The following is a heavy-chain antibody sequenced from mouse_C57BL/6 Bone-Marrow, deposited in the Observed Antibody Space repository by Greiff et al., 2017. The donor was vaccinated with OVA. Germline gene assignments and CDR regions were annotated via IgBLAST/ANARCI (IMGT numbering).Heavy chain of an antibody. CDR2: IDPENGDT. CDR1: GFNIKDDY. Sequence: VQLQQSGAELVRPGASVKLSCTASGFNIKDDYMHWVKQRPEQGLEWIGWIDPENGDTEYASKFQGKATITADPSSNTAYLQLSSLASEDTAVYYCTTWGYGSSWDWFAYWGQGTLVTVSA. J-gene: IGHJ3*01. CDR3: TTWGYGSSWDWFAY. D-gene: IGHD1-1*01. V-gene: IGHV14-4*01.